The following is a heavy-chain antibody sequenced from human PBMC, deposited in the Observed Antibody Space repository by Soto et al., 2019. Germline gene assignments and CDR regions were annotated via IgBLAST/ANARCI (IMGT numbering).Heavy chain of an antibody. Sequence: GESLKISRKGSGYSFTSYWIGWVRQMPGKGLGWVGIIYPGDSDTIYSPPYQAQVTTSAEKSISTAYLQWSSLKASDTAMDYCSRHISQYYYYYGMDVWGQGTTVTVSS. V-gene: IGHV5-51*01. CDR3: SRHISQYYYYYGMDV. CDR1: GYSFTSYW. CDR2: IYPGDSDT. J-gene: IGHJ6*02.